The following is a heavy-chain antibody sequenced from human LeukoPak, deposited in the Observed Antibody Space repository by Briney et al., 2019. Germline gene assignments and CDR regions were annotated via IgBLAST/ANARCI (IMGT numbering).Heavy chain of an antibody. D-gene: IGHD3-22*01. V-gene: IGHV3-7*01. Sequence: GGSLRLSCAASGFTFSSYWMSWVRQAPGKGLEWVANIKQDGSEKYYVDSVKGRFNISRDNAKNSLYRQMNSLRAEDTAVYYCARDSYPYYDSSGYYYGGLGYWGQGTLVTVSS. CDR3: ARDSYPYYDSSGYYYGGLGY. CDR1: GFTFSSYW. CDR2: IKQDGSEK. J-gene: IGHJ4*02.